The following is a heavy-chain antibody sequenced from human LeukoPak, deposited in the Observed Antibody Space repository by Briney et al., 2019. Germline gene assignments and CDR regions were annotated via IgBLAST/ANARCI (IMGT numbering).Heavy chain of an antibody. CDR2: ISGSGAGT. CDR1: GFTSSTYA. CDR3: AKEQNSKGFFDY. D-gene: IGHD4-23*01. V-gene: IGHV3-23*01. Sequence: GGSLRLSCAASGFTSSTYAMSWVRQAPGKGLEWVSTISGSGAGTYYADSVKGRLTISRDNSKNTLYLQMNSLRAEDTAVYYCAKEQNSKGFFDYWGQGTLVTVSS. J-gene: IGHJ4*02.